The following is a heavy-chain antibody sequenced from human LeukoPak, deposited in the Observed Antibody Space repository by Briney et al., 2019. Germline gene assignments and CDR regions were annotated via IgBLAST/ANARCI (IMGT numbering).Heavy chain of an antibody. J-gene: IGHJ4*02. CDR2: IYKSA. CDR3: ARGNKDYGDYARGLSDY. D-gene: IGHD4-17*01. V-gene: IGHV4-38-2*02. CDR1: GYSISSGCY. Sequence: SETLSPTCTVSGYSISSGCYWGWIRQPPGKGLEWIGSIYKSAYYNRSLQSRASISIDTSKNQFSLNLNSVTAGDTAVYYCARGNKDYGDYARGLSDYWGQGTLVTVSS.